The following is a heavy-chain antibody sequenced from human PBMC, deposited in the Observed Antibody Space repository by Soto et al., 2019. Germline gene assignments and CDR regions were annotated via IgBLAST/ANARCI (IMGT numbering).Heavy chain of an antibody. V-gene: IGHV4-59*01. CDR3: ARDRYDILTFDY. J-gene: IGHJ4*02. Sequence: SETLSLTCTVSGGSISSYYWSWIRQPPGKGLEWIGYIYYSGSTNYNPSLKSRVTISVDTSKNQFSLKLSSVTAADTAVYYCARDRYDILTFDYWGQGTLVTVS. CDR2: IYYSGST. CDR1: GGSISSYY. D-gene: IGHD3-9*01.